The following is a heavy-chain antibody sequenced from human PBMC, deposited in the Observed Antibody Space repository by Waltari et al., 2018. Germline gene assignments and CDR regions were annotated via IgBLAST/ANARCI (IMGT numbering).Heavy chain of an antibody. CDR1: GLKVSTSF. V-gene: IGHV3-53*02. J-gene: IGHJ4*02. CDR3: ARFYGSGSYFES. Sequence: EVQLVETGGGLIQPGGSLRLSCAASGLKVSTSFLSWVRQAPGKWLEWVSYIDSGGSAYYIDSVKGRFTISRDNSKNTLYLQMNRLTADDTAVYYCARFYGSGSYFESWGQGALVTVSS. CDR2: IDSGGSA. D-gene: IGHD3-10*01.